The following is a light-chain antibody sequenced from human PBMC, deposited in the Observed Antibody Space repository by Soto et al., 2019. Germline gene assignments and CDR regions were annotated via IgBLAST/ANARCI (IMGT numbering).Light chain of an antibody. Sequence: QSVLTQPASVSGSPGQSITISCTGTSSDVGGHDYVSWYQQHPGKAPKLMIYEVSHRPSGVSNRFSGSRSDNTASLTLSGLQADDEATYYCSSYTTGSRMIFGGGTKLTVL. CDR2: EVS. V-gene: IGLV2-14*01. CDR3: SSYTTGSRMI. CDR1: SSDVGGHDY. J-gene: IGLJ2*01.